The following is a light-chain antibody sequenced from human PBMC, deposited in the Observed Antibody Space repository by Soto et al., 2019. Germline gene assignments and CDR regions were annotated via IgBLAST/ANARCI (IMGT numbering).Light chain of an antibody. V-gene: IGLV4-69*01. CDR2: LSSDGSH. J-gene: IGLJ3*02. Sequence: QSVLTKSPSASASLEASVKLTCTLSSGHSRDAIAWHQQQPEKGPRYLMKLSSDGSHSKGDGIPDRFSGSSSGAERYLTIASLQSEDEADYYCQTWGTGIRVFGGGTKLTVL. CDR1: SGHSRDA. CDR3: QTWGTGIRV.